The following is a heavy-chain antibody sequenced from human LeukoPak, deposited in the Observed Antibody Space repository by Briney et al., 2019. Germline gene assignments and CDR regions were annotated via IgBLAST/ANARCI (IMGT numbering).Heavy chain of an antibody. CDR1: GYTFTGYY. CDR3: AFEGGCCSSTSCYTHNWFDP. CDR2: INPNSGGT. Sequence: ASVKVSCKASGYTFTGYYMHWVRQAPGQGLEWMGWINPNSGGTNYAQKFQGRVTMTRDTSISTAYMELSRLRSDDTAVYYCAFEGGCCSSTSCYTHNWFDPWGQGTLVTVSS. D-gene: IGHD2-2*02. V-gene: IGHV1-2*02. J-gene: IGHJ5*02.